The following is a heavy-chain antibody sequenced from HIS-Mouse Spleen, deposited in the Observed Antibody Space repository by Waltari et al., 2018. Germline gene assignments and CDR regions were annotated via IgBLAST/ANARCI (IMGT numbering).Heavy chain of an antibody. Sequence: QLQLQESGPGLVKPSETLSLTCTVSGGSISSSSYYWGWIRQPPGKGLAWIGSIYYSGSTYSNPSLKSRVTISVDPSKNQFSLKLSSVTAADTAVYYCAREIPYSSSWYDWYFDLWGRGTLVTVSS. CDR2: IYYSGST. CDR1: GGSISSSSYY. CDR3: AREIPYSSSWYDWYFDL. V-gene: IGHV4-39*07. J-gene: IGHJ2*01. D-gene: IGHD6-13*01.